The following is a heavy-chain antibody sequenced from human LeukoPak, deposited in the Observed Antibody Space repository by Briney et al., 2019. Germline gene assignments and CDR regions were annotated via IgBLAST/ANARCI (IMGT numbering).Heavy chain of an antibody. V-gene: IGHV3-7*04. Sequence: PGGSLRLSRAASGFTFSRFWMSWVRQAPGQGLEWVANIKQDGSEKYYVDSVKGRFTISRDNAKNSLYLQMNSLRAEDTAVFYCARDGTYTDYDPDFDIWGQGTLVTVSS. CDR1: GFTFSRFW. CDR2: IKQDGSEK. J-gene: IGHJ4*02. CDR3: ARDGTYTDYDPDFDI. D-gene: IGHD5-12*01.